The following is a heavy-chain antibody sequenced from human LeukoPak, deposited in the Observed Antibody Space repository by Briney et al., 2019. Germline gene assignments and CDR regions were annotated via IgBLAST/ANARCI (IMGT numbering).Heavy chain of an antibody. D-gene: IGHD5-12*01. CDR3: ARTRGYSGYDYYFDY. Sequence: ASVTVSFKASVGTFVSYAISWVRQAPGQGLEWMGGIIPIFGTANYAQKFQGRVTIIADESTSTAYMDLSSLRSEDTAVYYCARTRGYSGYDYYFDYWGQGILVTVSS. CDR2: IIPIFGTA. J-gene: IGHJ4*02. CDR1: VGTFVSYA. V-gene: IGHV1-69*13.